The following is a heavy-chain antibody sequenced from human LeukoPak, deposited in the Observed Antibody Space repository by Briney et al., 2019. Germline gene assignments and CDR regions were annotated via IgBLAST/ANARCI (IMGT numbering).Heavy chain of an antibody. D-gene: IGHD4-17*01. J-gene: IGHJ3*02. V-gene: IGHV3-74*01. CDR3: ARSDYGDYGGAFDI. Sequence: SGGSLRLSCAASGFIFSNYWMHWVRQAPGKGLVWISRINTDGSTTSYADSVKGRFTISRDNAKNSLYLQMNSLRAEDTAVYYCARSDYGDYGGAFDIWGQGTMVTVSS. CDR1: GFIFSNYW. CDR2: INTDGSTT.